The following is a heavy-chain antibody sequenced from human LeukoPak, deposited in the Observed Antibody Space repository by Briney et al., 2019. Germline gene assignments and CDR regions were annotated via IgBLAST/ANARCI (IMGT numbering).Heavy chain of an antibody. CDR1: GGSISSYY. Sequence: ASETLSLTCTVSGGSISSYYWSWIRQPPGKGLEWIGYIYYSGSTNNNPSLKSRVTISVDTSKNQVSLRLRSVTAADTAVYYCASSPGGTGAFDIWGRGTMVTVSS. CDR2: IYYSGST. CDR3: ASSPGGTGAFDI. D-gene: IGHD3-16*01. V-gene: IGHV4-59*01. J-gene: IGHJ3*02.